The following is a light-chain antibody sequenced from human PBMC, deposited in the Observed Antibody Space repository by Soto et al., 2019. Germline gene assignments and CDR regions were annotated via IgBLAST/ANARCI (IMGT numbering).Light chain of an antibody. CDR2: GAS. J-gene: IGKJ2*01. CDR3: QQYNNWPLYT. CDR1: QSVSST. V-gene: IGKV3-15*01. Sequence: EIVMTQSPATLSVSPGERATLSCRASQSVSSTFAWYQQKPGQAPRLLIYGASTRATGIPARFSGSGSGTEFTLTISSLQSEDFAVYDCQQYNNWPLYTFGQGTKLEIK.